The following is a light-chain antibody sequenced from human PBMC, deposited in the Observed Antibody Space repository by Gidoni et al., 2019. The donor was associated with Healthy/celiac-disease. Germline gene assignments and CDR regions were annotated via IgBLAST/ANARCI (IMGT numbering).Light chain of an antibody. CDR1: QSVSSY. CDR2: DAS. J-gene: IGKJ4*01. V-gene: IGKV3-11*01. CDR3: QQRSNWST. Sequence: EIVLTQSPATLSLSPGERATLSCRASQSVSSYLAWYQQKPGQAPRLLIYDASNRATGIPARFSGSGSGTDFTLTISSLEPEDFAVYYCQQRSNWSTFGGGPRWRSN.